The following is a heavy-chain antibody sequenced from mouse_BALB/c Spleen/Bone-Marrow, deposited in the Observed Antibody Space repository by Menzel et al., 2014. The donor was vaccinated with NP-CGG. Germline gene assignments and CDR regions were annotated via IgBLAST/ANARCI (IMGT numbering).Heavy chain of an antibody. CDR3: ARMGGNYLYYYAMDY. Sequence: QVTLKECGPGILQPSQTLSLTCSFSGFSLSTSGMGVGWIRQPSGKGLEWLAHIWWDDDKRCNPALKSRLTISKDTSSNQVFLKIASVDTADTATYYCARMGGNYLYYYAMDYWGQGTSVTVSS. CDR2: IWWDDDK. D-gene: IGHD2-1*01. J-gene: IGHJ4*01. CDR1: GFSLSTSGMG. V-gene: IGHV8-8*01.